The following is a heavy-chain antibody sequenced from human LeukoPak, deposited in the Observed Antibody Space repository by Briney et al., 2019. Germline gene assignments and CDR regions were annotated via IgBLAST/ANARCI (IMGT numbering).Heavy chain of an antibody. Sequence: GASVKVSCKASGYTFTGYYMHWVRQAPGQGLEWMGWINPNSGGTNYAQKFQGRVTMTRDTSISTAYMELSRLRSDDTAVYYCARAGIAAAGNIGHDIWGQGTMVTVSS. CDR2: INPNSGGT. CDR1: GYTFTGYY. V-gene: IGHV1-2*02. CDR3: ARAGIAAAGNIGHDI. J-gene: IGHJ3*02. D-gene: IGHD6-13*01.